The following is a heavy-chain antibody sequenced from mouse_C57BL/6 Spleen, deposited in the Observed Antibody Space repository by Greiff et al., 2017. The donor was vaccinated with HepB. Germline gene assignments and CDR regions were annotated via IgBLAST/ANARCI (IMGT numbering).Heavy chain of an antibody. CDR1: GFTFSSYA. V-gene: IGHV5-9-1*02. Sequence: EVMLVESGEGLVKPGGSLKLSCAASGFTFSSYAMSWVRQTPEKRLEWVAYISSGGDYIYYADTVKGRFTISRDNARNTLYLQMSSLKSEDTAMYYCTRERSTVVAKDFDVWGTGTTVTVSS. CDR3: TRERSTVVAKDFDV. CDR2: ISSGGDYI. D-gene: IGHD1-1*01. J-gene: IGHJ1*03.